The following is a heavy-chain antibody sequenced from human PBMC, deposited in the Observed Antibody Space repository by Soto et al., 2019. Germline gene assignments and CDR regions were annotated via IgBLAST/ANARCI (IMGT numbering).Heavy chain of an antibody. Sequence: ASVKVSCKASGYTFTVYAMHWVRQAPGQGLEWMGWVSAYNGNTNYAQKLQGRVTMTTDTSTSTAYMELRSLRSDDTAVYYCARDSGYSSTYWGQGTLVTVSS. J-gene: IGHJ4*02. CDR2: VSAYNGNT. V-gene: IGHV1-18*01. D-gene: IGHD6-13*01. CDR3: ARDSGYSSTY. CDR1: GYTFTVYA.